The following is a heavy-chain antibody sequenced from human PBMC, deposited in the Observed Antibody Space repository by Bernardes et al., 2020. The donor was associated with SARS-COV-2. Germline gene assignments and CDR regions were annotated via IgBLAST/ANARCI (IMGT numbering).Heavy chain of an antibody. Sequence: SETLSLTCTVSGGSISSGGYYWSWVRQLPGKGLEWIGHIYYVGNTYYNPSLQSRVGISVDASENHFSLKLTSVTAADTAVYYCARALTGKHYYQLYGMDVWGQGTTVTVSS. CDR3: ARALTGKHYYQLYGMDV. J-gene: IGHJ6*02. CDR2: IYYVGNT. V-gene: IGHV4-31*03. CDR1: GGSISSGGYY.